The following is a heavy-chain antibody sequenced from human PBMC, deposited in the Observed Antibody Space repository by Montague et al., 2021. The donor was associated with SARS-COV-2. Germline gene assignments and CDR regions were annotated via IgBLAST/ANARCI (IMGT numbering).Heavy chain of an antibody. CDR3: ARVGRQQLVRLSGMDV. Sequence: SETLSLTCTVSGGSISSSSYYWGWSRQPPGKGLEWIGSIYYSGSTYYNPSLKSRVTISVDTSKNQSSLKLCAVTAADTAVYYCARVGRQQLVRLSGMDVWGQGTTVTVSS. CDR1: GGSISSSSYY. CDR2: IYYSGST. J-gene: IGHJ6*02. V-gene: IGHV4-39*07. D-gene: IGHD6-13*01.